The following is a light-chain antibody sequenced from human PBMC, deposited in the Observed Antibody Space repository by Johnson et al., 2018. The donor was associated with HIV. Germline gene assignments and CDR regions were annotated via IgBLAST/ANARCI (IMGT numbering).Light chain of an antibody. CDR2: DNN. CDR3: GTWDSSLNSKV. Sequence: QSVLTQPPSVSAAPGQKVTISCSGSSSNIGNNYVSWYQQIPGTAPKLLIYDNNKRPSGIPDRFSGSKSGTSATLGITGLQTGDEADYYCGTWDSSLNSKVFGTGTKVSVL. J-gene: IGLJ1*01. V-gene: IGLV1-51*01. CDR1: SSNIGNNY.